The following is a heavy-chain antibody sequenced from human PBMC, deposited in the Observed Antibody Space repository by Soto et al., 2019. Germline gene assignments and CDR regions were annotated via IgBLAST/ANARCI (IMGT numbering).Heavy chain of an antibody. J-gene: IGHJ3*01. D-gene: IGHD6-6*01. Sequence: SGPTLVNPTQTLTLTCILSGISLSTSGVGLGWIRQTPGKALEWLALIYWNDDKHYSPSLKSRLTITKDTSKNQAVLTMTNMDPVDTATXYCARGLATLPVFAFDVWGQGTVVTVSS. V-gene: IGHV2-5*01. CDR2: IYWNDDK. CDR1: GISLSTSGVG. CDR3: ARGLATLPVFAFDV.